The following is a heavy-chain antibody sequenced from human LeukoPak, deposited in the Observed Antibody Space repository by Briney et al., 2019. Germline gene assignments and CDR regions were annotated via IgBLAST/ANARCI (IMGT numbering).Heavy chain of an antibody. Sequence: PAGSLTLSCAASGFTFSSYAMSWVRQAPGKGLEWVSAISDSGGSTYYADSVKGRFTISRDNSKNTPYLPMNSLRAEDTAVYYCAKPDFWSGYTDYWGQGTLVTVSS. V-gene: IGHV3-23*01. CDR1: GFTFSSYA. D-gene: IGHD3-3*01. J-gene: IGHJ4*02. CDR2: ISDSGGST. CDR3: AKPDFWSGYTDY.